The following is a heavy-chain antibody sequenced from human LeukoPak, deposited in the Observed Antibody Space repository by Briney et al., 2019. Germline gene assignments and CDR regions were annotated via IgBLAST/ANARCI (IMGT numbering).Heavy chain of an antibody. CDR1: GFTFSTYT. CDR2: IGSSGGGI. D-gene: IGHD7-27*01. J-gene: IGHJ4*02. Sequence: PGGSLRLSCAASGFTFSTYTMYWVRHPPGKRLEWVSIIGSSGGGIHYADSVKGRFTISRDNSKNALYLQMNSLRVEDTAVYYCAIDPNWGTYSWGQGVLVTVSS. V-gene: IGHV3-23*01. CDR3: AIDPNWGTYS.